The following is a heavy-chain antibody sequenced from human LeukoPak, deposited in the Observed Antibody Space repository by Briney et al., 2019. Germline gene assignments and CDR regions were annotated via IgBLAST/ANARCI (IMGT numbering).Heavy chain of an antibody. D-gene: IGHD3-10*01. CDR3: AKDRGFGELSSP. J-gene: IGHJ5*02. Sequence: GSLRLSCAASGFTFSSYAMSWVRQAPGKGLECVSSISGSRGITYYADSVKGRFTISRDNSKNTLYLQMNSLRAEDTAVYYCAKDRGFGELSSPWGQGTLVTVSS. CDR1: GFTFSSYA. CDR2: ISGSRGIT. V-gene: IGHV3-23*01.